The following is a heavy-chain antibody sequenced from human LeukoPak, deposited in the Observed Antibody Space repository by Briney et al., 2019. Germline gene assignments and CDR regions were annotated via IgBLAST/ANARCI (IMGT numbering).Heavy chain of an antibody. CDR3: ARGESFAFAN. V-gene: IGHV3-23*01. CDR2: IGRSGST. D-gene: IGHD2-21*01. J-gene: IGHJ3*02. Sequence: GGSLRLSCAASGFTFSTYDMQWVRQAPGKGLEWVSGIGRSGSTYYTDSVKGRFTISRDNSKYTLYLQMNSLRAEDTAVYYCARGESFAFANWGQGTMVTVSS. CDR1: GFTFSTYD.